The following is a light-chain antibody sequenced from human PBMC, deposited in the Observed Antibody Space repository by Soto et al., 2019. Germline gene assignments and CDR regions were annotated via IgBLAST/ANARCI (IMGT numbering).Light chain of an antibody. V-gene: IGKV3-11*01. Sequence: EIGVIKSPVTLSLSPGEKATLSCRASQSVSSDLALYQQKPGQAPRLLIYDASNRATGIPARFSGSGSGTHFTLTISSLEPEDFAVYFCHQRSDWPRPFGQGTKVDIK. CDR1: QSVSSD. J-gene: IGKJ1*01. CDR3: HQRSDWPRP. CDR2: DAS.